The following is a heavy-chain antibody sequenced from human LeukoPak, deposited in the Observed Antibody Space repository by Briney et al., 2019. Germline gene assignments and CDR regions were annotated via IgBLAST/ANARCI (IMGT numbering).Heavy chain of an antibody. CDR2: ISYDGSNK. CDR1: GFTFSNYG. D-gene: IGHD1-26*01. J-gene: IGHJ4*02. Sequence: GGSLRLSCAASGFTFSNYGMHWVRQAPGKGLEWVAVISYDGSNKYYADSVKGRFTISRDNSKNTLSLQMNSLRAEDTAVYYCARREVGATLGDWGQGSLVTVSS. V-gene: IGHV3-30*03. CDR3: ARREVGATLGD.